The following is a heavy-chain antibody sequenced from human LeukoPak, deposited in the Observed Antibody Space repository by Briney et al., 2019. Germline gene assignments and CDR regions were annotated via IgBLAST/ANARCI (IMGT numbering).Heavy chain of an antibody. CDR3: ARGPYCSSSSPIPCAFDI. CDR2: IYTSGST. J-gene: IGHJ3*02. D-gene: IGHD2-2*01. CDR1: GGSISSGSSY. V-gene: IGHV4-61*02. Sequence: PSEALSLTCTVSGGSISSGSSYWSWIRQPAGKGLEWIGRIYTSGSTNYNPSLKSRVTISVDTSKNQFSLKLSSVTAADTAVYYCARGPYCSSSSPIPCAFDIWGQGTMVTVSS.